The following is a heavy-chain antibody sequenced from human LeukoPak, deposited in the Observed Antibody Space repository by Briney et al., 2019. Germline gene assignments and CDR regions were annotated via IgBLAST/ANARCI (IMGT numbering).Heavy chain of an antibody. V-gene: IGHV3-9*01. Sequence: QPGRSLRLSRAASGFTFDDYAMHWVRQAPGKGLEWVSGISWNSGSIGYADSVKGRFTISRDNAKNSLYLQMNSLRAEDTALYYCAEVPNTDYYYYGMDVWGQGTTVTVSS. CDR1: GFTFDDYA. CDR3: AEVPNTDYYYYGMDV. CDR2: ISWNSGSI. D-gene: IGHD1/OR15-1a*01. J-gene: IGHJ6*02.